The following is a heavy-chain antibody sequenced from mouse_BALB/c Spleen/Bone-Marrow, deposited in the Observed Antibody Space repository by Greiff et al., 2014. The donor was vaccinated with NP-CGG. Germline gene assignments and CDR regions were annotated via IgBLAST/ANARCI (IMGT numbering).Heavy chain of an antibody. Sequence: DLVKPGASVKLSCKASGYTFTSXWINWIXXXXXQXLXXXXXXXXGSGTTYYNEMFKGKATLTVDTSSTTAYIQLSXXSXEDSAVYFCARGSYYYGSSFPWFAYWGQGTLVTVSA. CDR3: ARGSYYYGSSFPWFAY. D-gene: IGHD1-1*01. CDR1: GYTFTSXW. CDR2: XXXGSGTT. V-gene: IGHV1S41*01. J-gene: IGHJ3*01.